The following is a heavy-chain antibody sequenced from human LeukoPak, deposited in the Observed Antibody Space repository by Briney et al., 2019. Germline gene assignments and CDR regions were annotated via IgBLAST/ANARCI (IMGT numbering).Heavy chain of an antibody. J-gene: IGHJ6*04. CDR1: GGSISDYY. V-gene: IGHV4-59*01. Sequence: SETLSLTCTVSGGSISDYYWSWIRQPPGKGLEWIGYIYYSGSTNYNPSLTSRVTISVDTSNNQFSLKLSSVTAADTATYYSARTFSGSYYYYGMDVWGEGTTVTVSS. D-gene: IGHD1-26*01. CDR3: ARTFSGSYYYYGMDV. CDR2: IYYSGST.